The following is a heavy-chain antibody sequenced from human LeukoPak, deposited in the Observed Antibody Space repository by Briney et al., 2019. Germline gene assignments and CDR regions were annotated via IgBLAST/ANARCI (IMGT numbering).Heavy chain of an antibody. V-gene: IGHV3-30-3*01. CDR3: AREFGDPSNY. D-gene: IGHD3-10*01. Sequence: GGSLRLSCAASGFTFSSYAMHWVRQPPGKGLEWVAVISYDGSNKYYADSVKGRFTISRDNSKNTLYLQMNSLRAEDTAVYYCAREFGDPSNYWGQGTLVTVSS. J-gene: IGHJ4*02. CDR2: ISYDGSNK. CDR1: GFTFSSYA.